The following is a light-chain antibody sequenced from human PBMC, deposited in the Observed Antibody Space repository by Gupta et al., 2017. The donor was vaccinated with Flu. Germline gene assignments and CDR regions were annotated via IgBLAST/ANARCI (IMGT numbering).Light chain of an antibody. CDR3: QQSYSTPPT. CDR2: AAS. Sequence: IQGSRYPSSMSASVGDRVPSTCRASQSISSSFNWYQQKPGKAPKLLIYAASRLQIGVTSRLSCSSSGTDFTVTISRPQPDDFATYNCQQSYSTPPTFGQRTKVENK. CDR1: QSISSS. V-gene: IGKV1-39*01. J-gene: IGKJ1*01.